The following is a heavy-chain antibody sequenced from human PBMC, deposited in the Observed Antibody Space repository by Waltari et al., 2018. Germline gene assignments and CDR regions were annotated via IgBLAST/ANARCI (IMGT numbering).Heavy chain of an antibody. CDR2: SRTKTYGGTT. D-gene: IGHD3-3*01. V-gene: IGHV3-49*04. Sequence: EVQLVASGGGLVQPGRSLTLSCLTSGFNFGDHAMSWVRQAPGKGLEGVGYSRTKTYGGTTEYTASVKGRFTISRDDSKTIAYLQMSSLKIEDTAVYYCTRDYDFWSGYPLLDYWGQGTLVTVSS. J-gene: IGHJ4*02. CDR3: TRDYDFWSGYPLLDY. CDR1: GFNFGDHA.